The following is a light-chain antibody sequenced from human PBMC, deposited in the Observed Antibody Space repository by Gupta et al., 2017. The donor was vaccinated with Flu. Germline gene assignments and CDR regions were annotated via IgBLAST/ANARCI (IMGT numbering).Light chain of an antibody. V-gene: IGKV1-33*01. CDR3: QQYSNPLPIT. CDR2: GDAS. Sequence: QIYGDASNLETGVPSRFSGIGSGTDITLIISSLQPEDIATYYCQQYSNPLPITFGQGTRLDIK. J-gene: IGKJ5*01.